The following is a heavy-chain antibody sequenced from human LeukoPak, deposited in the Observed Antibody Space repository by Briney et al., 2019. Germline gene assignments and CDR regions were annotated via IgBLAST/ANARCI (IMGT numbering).Heavy chain of an antibody. CDR1: GYTFTSYG. CDR3: ATRTYKLVIDY. CDR2: ISAYNGNT. D-gene: IGHD1-1*01. J-gene: IGHJ4*02. V-gene: IGHV1-18*01. Sequence: ASVKVSCKASGYTFTSYGISWVRQAPGQGLEWMGWISAYNGNTNYAQKLQGRVTMTTDTSTSTAYMELRSLRSEDTAVYYCATRTYKLVIDYWGQGTLVTVSS.